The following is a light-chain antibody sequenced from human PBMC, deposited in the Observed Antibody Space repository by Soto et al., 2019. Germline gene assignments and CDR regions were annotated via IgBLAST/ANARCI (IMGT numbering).Light chain of an antibody. CDR3: SSYAGRDSYV. V-gene: IGLV2-8*01. J-gene: IGLJ1*01. CDR2: EVS. Sequence: QSVLTQPPSASGSPGQSVAISCTGTSSDVGGYNYVSWYQQHPGKAPQVMIYEVSKRPSGVPDRFSGSKSGNTASLTVSGLQAEDEADYYCSSYAGRDSYVFGTGTKVTVL. CDR1: SSDVGGYNY.